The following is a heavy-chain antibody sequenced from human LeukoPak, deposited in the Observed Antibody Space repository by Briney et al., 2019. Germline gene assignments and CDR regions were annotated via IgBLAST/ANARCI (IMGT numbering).Heavy chain of an antibody. D-gene: IGHD7-27*01. CDR2: FDPEDGET. Sequence: ASVKVSCKVSGYTLTELSMHWVRQAPGKGLEWMGGFDPEDGETIYAQKFQGRVTMTEDTSTDTAYMELSSLRSEDTAVYYCARVDWGSPYYYYYMDVWGKGTTVTVSS. CDR1: GYTLTELS. J-gene: IGHJ6*03. CDR3: ARVDWGSPYYYYYMDV. V-gene: IGHV1-24*01.